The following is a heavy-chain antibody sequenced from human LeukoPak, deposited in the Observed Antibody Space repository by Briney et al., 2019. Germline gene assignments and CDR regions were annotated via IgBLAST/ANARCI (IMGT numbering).Heavy chain of an antibody. CDR2: INPNSGGT. CDR3: ARDTHGIPVVITNDWWY. Sequence: ASVKVSCKASGYTFTSYGISWVRQAPGQGLEWMGWINPNSGGTNYAQKFQGRVTMTRDTSISTAYMELSRLRSDDTAVYYCARDTHGIPVVITNDWWYWGQGTLVTVSS. D-gene: IGHD3-22*01. J-gene: IGHJ4*02. CDR1: GYTFTSYG. V-gene: IGHV1-2*02.